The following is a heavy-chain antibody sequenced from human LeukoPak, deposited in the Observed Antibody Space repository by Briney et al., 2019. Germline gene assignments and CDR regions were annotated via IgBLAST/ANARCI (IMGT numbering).Heavy chain of an antibody. Sequence: GSSVKVSCKASGGTFSSYAISWVRQAPGQGLEWMGGIIPIFGTANYAQKFQGRVTITTDESTSTAYMELSSLRSEDTAVYYCARDLEYYDSSGYYNPAFDIWGQGIMVTVPS. CDR2: IIPIFGTA. CDR3: ARDLEYYDSSGYYNPAFDI. V-gene: IGHV1-69*05. J-gene: IGHJ3*02. D-gene: IGHD3-22*01. CDR1: GGTFSSYA.